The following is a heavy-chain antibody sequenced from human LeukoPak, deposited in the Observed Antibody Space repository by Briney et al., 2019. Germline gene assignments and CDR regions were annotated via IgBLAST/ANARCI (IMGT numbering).Heavy chain of an antibody. Sequence: SQTLSFTCAISGDSVSSNSAAWNWIRQSPSRGLEWLGRTYYRSKWYNDYAVSVKSRITINPDTSKNQFYLQLNSVTPEDTAVYYCAREHAHTGDLVYDYWGQGTLVTVSS. CDR2: TYYRSKWYN. D-gene: IGHD7-27*01. J-gene: IGHJ4*02. CDR1: GDSVSSNSAA. V-gene: IGHV6-1*01. CDR3: AREHAHTGDLVYDY.